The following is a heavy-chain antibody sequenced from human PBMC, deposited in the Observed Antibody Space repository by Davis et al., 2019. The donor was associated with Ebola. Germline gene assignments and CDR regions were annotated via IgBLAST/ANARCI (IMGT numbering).Heavy chain of an antibody. Sequence: PSETLSLTCTVSGDSISNYYWSWIRQPAGKGLEWIGRIYTSGSTNYNPSLKSRVTMSLDTSKNQFSLKLSSVTAADTAVYYCARAWVVAATIWFDPWGQGTLVTVSS. V-gene: IGHV4-4*07. D-gene: IGHD2-15*01. CDR1: GDSISNYY. CDR2: IYTSGST. CDR3: ARAWVVAATIWFDP. J-gene: IGHJ5*02.